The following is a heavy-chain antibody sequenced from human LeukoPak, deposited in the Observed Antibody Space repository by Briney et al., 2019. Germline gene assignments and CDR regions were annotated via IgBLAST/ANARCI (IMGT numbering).Heavy chain of an antibody. Sequence: ASVKVSCKASGGTFSSYTISWVRQAPGQGLEWMGRIIPILGIANYAQKLQGRVTITADKSTSTAYMELSSLRSEDTAVYYCARGTSSSRGSYYYYGMDVWGQGTTVTVSS. CDR2: IIPILGIA. J-gene: IGHJ6*02. D-gene: IGHD6-13*01. CDR1: GGTFSSYT. CDR3: ARGTSSSRGSYYYYGMDV. V-gene: IGHV1-69*02.